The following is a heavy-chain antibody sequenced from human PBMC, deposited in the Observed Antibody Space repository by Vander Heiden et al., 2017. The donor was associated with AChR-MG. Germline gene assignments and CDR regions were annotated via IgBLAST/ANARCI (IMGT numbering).Heavy chain of an antibody. J-gene: IGHJ6*02. CDR3: TRLVRPGLTGMDV. Sequence: QLQLQESGPGLVMPSETLSLTCSVSGGSISSSSYSWGWIRQPPGKGLEWIGSIFYTGNTYDNPSLKSRVTISVDTSRNQFSLKLTSVTAADTAVYYCTRLVRPGLTGMDVWGQGTTVTVSS. CDR1: GGSISSSSYS. V-gene: IGHV4-39*01. CDR2: IFYTGNT. D-gene: IGHD3-10*01.